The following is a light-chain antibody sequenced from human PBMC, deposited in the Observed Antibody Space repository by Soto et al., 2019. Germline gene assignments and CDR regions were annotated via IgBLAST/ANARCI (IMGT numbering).Light chain of an antibody. CDR3: QQRSNLPPEFT. J-gene: IGKJ3*01. CDR2: DAS. CDR1: QSVSSY. Sequence: EIVLTQSPATLSLSPGERATLSCRASQSVSSYLAWYQQKPGQAPRLLIYDASNRATGIPARFSGSGSGTDFTLTISSLEPEDFAFYDCQQRSNLPPEFTFGPGTKVDIK. V-gene: IGKV3-11*01.